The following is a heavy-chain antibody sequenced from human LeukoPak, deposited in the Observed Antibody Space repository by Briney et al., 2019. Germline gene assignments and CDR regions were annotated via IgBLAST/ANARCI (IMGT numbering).Heavy chain of an antibody. CDR3: AKDLGLRGIYGPRGGKTIDY. Sequence: GGSLRLSCAASGFTFSNNAMHWVRQAPGKGLEWVALISYDGSNKHYAGSVKGRFTISRDNSKNTLYLQMNILRAEDTAVYYCAKDLGLRGIYGPRGGKTIDYWSQGTLVTVSS. D-gene: IGHD2-21*01. V-gene: IGHV3-30*18. J-gene: IGHJ4*02. CDR1: GFTFSNNA. CDR2: ISYDGSNK.